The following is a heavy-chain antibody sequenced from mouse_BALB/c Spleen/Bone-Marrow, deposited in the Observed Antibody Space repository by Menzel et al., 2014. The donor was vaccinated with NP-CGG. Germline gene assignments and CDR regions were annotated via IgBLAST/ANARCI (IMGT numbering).Heavy chain of an antibody. D-gene: IGHD2-3*01. J-gene: IGHJ2*01. V-gene: IGHV4-1*02. CDR1: GFDFRGYW. Sequence: VQLQQSGGGLVQPGGSLKLSCAASGFDFRGYWMSWVRQAPGKGLEWIGEINPESSTINYTHSLKDKFIISRDNAKNTLFLQMSKVRSEDAALYYCARLGYYGYFVDWGQGTTLTVSS. CDR3: ARLGYYGYFVD. CDR2: INPESSTI.